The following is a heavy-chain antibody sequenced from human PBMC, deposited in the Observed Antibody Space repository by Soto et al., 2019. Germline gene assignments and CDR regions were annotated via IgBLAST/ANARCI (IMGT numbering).Heavy chain of an antibody. J-gene: IGHJ6*02. CDR3: ARDPPYSSSWYVGYYYYGMDV. Sequence: QVQLVQSGAEEKKPGSSVKVSCKASGGTFSSYAISWVQQAPGQGLEWMGGIIPIFGTANYAQKFQGRVTITADKSTSTAYMELSNLRSEDTAVYYCARDPPYSSSWYVGYYYYGMDVWRQGTTLTVSS. CDR2: IIPIFGTA. V-gene: IGHV1-69*06. CDR1: GGTFSSYA. D-gene: IGHD6-13*01.